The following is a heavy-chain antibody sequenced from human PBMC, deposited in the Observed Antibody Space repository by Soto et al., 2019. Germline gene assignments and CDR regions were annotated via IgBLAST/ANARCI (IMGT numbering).Heavy chain of an antibody. CDR1: GFTFSSYA. CDR3: AKEYGGLYDFWSGSYYFDY. V-gene: IGHV3-23*01. CDR2: ISGSGGST. Sequence: GGSLRLSCAASGFTFSSYAMSWVRQAPGKGLEWVSAISGSGGSTYYADSVKGRFTISRDNSKNTLYLQMNSLRAEDTAVYYCAKEYGGLYDFWSGSYYFDYWGQGTLVTVS. J-gene: IGHJ4*02. D-gene: IGHD3-3*01.